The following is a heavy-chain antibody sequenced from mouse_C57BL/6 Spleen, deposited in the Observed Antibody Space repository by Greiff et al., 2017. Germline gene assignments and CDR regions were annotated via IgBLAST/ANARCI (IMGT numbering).Heavy chain of an antibody. CDR2: ISDGGSYT. CDR3: ARDQGLRPDYYAMDY. J-gene: IGHJ4*01. V-gene: IGHV5-4*01. D-gene: IGHD2-4*01. Sequence: EVKLMESGGGLVKPGGSLKLSCAASGFTFSSYAMSWVRQTPEKRLEWVATISDGGSYTYYPDNVKGRFTISRDNAKNNLYLQMSHLKSEDTAMYYCARDQGLRPDYYAMDYWGQGTSVTVSS. CDR1: GFTFSSYA.